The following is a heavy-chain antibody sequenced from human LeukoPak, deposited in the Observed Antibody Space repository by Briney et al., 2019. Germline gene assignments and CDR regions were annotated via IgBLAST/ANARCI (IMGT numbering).Heavy chain of an antibody. CDR2: ISSSGSTI. J-gene: IGHJ4*02. Sequence: GGSLRLSCAASGFTFSSYEMNWVRQAPGKGLEWVSYISSSGSTIYYADSVKGRFTISRDNAKNSLYLQMSSLRAEDTAVYYCARDGPYDSSGYYHYYFDYWGQGTLVTVSS. D-gene: IGHD3-22*01. CDR3: ARDGPYDSSGYYHYYFDY. CDR1: GFTFSSYE. V-gene: IGHV3-48*03.